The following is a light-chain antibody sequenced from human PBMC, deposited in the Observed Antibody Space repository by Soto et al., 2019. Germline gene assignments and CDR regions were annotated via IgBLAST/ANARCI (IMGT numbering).Light chain of an antibody. V-gene: IGKV1-39*01. CDR3: QQSYSSWT. CDR2: AAS. CDR1: QSIGNH. J-gene: IGKJ1*01. Sequence: DIQMTQSPASLSSCVGDIVTITCRASQSIGNHLNWYRQKPGNPPDLLIYAASSLHSGVPSRFSGSGSGTDFTLTISSLQTEDFATFYCQQSYSSWTFGQGTKVDI.